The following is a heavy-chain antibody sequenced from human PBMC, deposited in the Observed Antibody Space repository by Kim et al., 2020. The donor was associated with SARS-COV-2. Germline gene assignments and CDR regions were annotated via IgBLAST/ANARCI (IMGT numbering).Heavy chain of an antibody. D-gene: IGHD2-21*02. CDR3: AKDLTPRAAGDLLEYYFDY. CDR1: GFTFDDYA. V-gene: IGHV3-9*01. CDR2: ISWNSGSI. Sequence: GGSLRLSCAASGFTFDDYAMHWVRQAPGKGLEWVSGISWNSGSIGYADSVKGRFTISRDNAKNSLYLQMNSLRAEDTALYYCAKDLTPRAAGDLLEYYFDYWGQGTLVTVSS. J-gene: IGHJ4*02.